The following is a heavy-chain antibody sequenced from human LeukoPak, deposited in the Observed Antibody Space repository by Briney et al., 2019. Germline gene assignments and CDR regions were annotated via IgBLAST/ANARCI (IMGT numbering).Heavy chain of an antibody. CDR1: GFNFNNYA. J-gene: IGHJ4*02. CDR3: AKGRLTSTIWYGFDH. CDR2: ISGGDAST. Sequence: PGRSLRLSCAASGFNFNNYAMTWVRQAPGKGLEWISGISGGDASTYYADSVKGRLTISRDNSKSTLYLQMNSLRGEDTAVYYCAKGRLTSTIWYGFDHWGQGTLVTVSS. V-gene: IGHV3-23*01. D-gene: IGHD6-13*01.